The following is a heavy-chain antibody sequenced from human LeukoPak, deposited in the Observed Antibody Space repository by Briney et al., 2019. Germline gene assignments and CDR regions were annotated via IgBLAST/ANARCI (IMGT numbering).Heavy chain of an antibody. J-gene: IGHJ4*02. CDR2: ISAYNGNT. CDR3: ARDMEQLVPGYFDY. Sequence: ASVKVSCKASGYTFTSYGISWVRQAPGQGLEWMGWISAYNGNTNYAQKLQGRVTMTTDTSTSTAYMELRSLRSDDTAVYYCARDMEQLVPGYFDYWGQGTLVTVSS. D-gene: IGHD6-13*01. CDR1: GYTFTSYG. V-gene: IGHV1-18*01.